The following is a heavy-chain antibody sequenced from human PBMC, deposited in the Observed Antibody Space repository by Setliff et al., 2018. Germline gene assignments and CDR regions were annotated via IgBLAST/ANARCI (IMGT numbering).Heavy chain of an antibody. Sequence: PSETLSLTCTVSGGSISSSSYYWGWIRQPPGKGLEWIGIIYYSGSTYYNPSLKSRVTISVDTSKNQFSLKLSSVTAADTAVYYCARGYSGYDYLKPFDYWGQGTLGTVSS. CDR3: ARGYSGYDYLKPFDY. CDR2: IYYSGST. V-gene: IGHV4-39*01. CDR1: GGSISSSSYY. J-gene: IGHJ4*02. D-gene: IGHD5-12*01.